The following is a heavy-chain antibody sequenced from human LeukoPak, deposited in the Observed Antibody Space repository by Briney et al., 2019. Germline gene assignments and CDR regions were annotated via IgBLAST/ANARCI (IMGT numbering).Heavy chain of an antibody. D-gene: IGHD1-26*01. CDR1: GFTFTCCW. Sequence: GGSLRLSCAASGFTFTCCWMSWVRQTPGKGLEWVASIKQDGREKFYADSVKGRFTISRDNAKNSLYLQVNSLRAEDTAVYYCARVPGRTRYFDSWGQGFLVTVSS. CDR2: IKQDGREK. J-gene: IGHJ4*02. V-gene: IGHV3-7*01. CDR3: ARVPGRTRYFDS.